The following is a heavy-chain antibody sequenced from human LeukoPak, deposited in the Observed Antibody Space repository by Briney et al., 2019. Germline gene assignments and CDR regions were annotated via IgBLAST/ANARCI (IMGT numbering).Heavy chain of an antibody. J-gene: IGHJ4*02. CDR2: MESNPAGGKT. Sequence: GGSLRLSCAASGVIFVNAWMTWVRQAPGKGLEWVGRMESNPAGGKTDYAAPVNGRFTISRDDSRSTLYLQLNNLRADDTAVYYCTTLAFDVHYWGRGTLITVSS. CDR3: TTLAFDVHY. V-gene: IGHV3-15*04. CDR1: GVIFVNAW. D-gene: IGHD2/OR15-2a*01.